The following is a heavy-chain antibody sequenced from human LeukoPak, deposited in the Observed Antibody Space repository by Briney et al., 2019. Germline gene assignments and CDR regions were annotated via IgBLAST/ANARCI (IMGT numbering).Heavy chain of an antibody. CDR2: TRYDGSNK. CDR3: AKDRIGRHYYYYMDV. J-gene: IGHJ6*03. Sequence: QPGGSLRLSCAASGFTFSSYGMHWVRQAPGKGLEWVAFTRYDGSNKYYADSVKGRFTISRDNSKNTLYLQMNRLRAEDTAVYYCAKDRIGRHYYYYMDVWGKGTTVTVSS. CDR1: GFTFSSYG. V-gene: IGHV3-30*02.